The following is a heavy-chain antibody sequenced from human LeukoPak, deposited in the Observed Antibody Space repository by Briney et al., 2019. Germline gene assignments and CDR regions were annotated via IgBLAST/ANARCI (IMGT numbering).Heavy chain of an antibody. J-gene: IGHJ4*02. CDR1: GGSISSYY. Sequence: PSETLSFTCTVSGGSISSYYGSWIRQPAGKGLEWIGRIYTSGGTNYNPSLKSRVTISLDESKNQFSLKLSSVTAADTAVYYCARDGPSDFFDYWGQGTLVTVSS. CDR2: IYTSGGT. D-gene: IGHD3-3*01. CDR3: ARDGPSDFFDY. V-gene: IGHV4-4*07.